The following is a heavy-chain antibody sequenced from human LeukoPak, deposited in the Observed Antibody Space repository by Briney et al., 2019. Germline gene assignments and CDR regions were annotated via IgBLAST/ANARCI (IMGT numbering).Heavy chain of an antibody. CDR3: ARDLMHYDSSGDYLGAFDI. J-gene: IGHJ3*02. V-gene: IGHV3-7*01. Sequence: GGSLRLSCAASTFAFNTYWMSWVRQAPGKGLEWVATINRDGGEKYYVDPVKGRFTISRDNAKKSLYLHMNSLRVEDTAVYYCARDLMHYDSSGDYLGAFDIWGQGTMVTVSS. CDR1: TFAFNTYW. D-gene: IGHD3-22*01. CDR2: INRDGGEK.